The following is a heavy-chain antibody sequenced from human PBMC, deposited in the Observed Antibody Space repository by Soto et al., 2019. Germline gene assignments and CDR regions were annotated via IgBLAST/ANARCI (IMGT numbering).Heavy chain of an antibody. CDR1: GGSFSGHY. Sequence: QVQLQQWGAGLLKPSETLSLTCAVYGGSFSGHYWSWIRQPPGKGLEWIGEINHSGSTNYNPSLKSRVTISVDTSKNQFSLKLSSVTAADTAVYYCARGYCSGGSCYTNYYYYYYMDVWGKGTTVTVSS. CDR2: INHSGST. D-gene: IGHD2-15*01. CDR3: ARGYCSGGSCYTNYYYYYYMDV. V-gene: IGHV4-34*01. J-gene: IGHJ6*03.